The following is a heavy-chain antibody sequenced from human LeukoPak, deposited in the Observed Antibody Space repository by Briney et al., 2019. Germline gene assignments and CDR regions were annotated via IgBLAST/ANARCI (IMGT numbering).Heavy chain of an antibody. D-gene: IGHD3-3*01. CDR2: ISYDGSNK. CDR3: ARSQITIFGVVIRILPELNYMDV. V-gene: IGHV3-30-3*01. Sequence: QPGGSLRLSCAASGFTFSSYAMHWVRQAPGKGLEWVAVISYDGSNKYYADSVKGRFTISRDNSKNTLYLQMNSLRAEDTAVYYCARSQITIFGVVIRILPELNYMDVWGKGTTVTVSS. J-gene: IGHJ6*03. CDR1: GFTFSSYA.